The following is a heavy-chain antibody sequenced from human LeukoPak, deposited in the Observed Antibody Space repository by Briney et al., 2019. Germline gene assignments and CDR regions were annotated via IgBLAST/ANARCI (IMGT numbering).Heavy chain of an antibody. Sequence: ASVKVSCKASGYTFTSYGISWVRQAPGHGLKWMGWISAYNGNTNYAQKLQGRVTMTTDISTSTAYMELRSLRSDETAVYFCARVMAAATAFDIWGQGTMLTVSS. CDR2: ISAYNGNT. J-gene: IGHJ3*02. CDR1: GYTFTSYG. D-gene: IGHD6-13*01. CDR3: ARVMAAATAFDI. V-gene: IGHV1-18*01.